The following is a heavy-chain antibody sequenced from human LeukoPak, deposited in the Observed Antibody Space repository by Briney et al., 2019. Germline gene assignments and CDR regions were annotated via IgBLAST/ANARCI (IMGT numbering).Heavy chain of an antibody. CDR3: ARGKMVRGVHNWFDP. V-gene: IGHV4-59*08. D-gene: IGHD3-10*01. Sequence: SETLSLTCTVSGGSLSSYYWSWIRQPPGKGLEWIGYIYYSGSTNYNPSLKSRVTITVDTSKNQFSLKLSSVTAADTAVYYCARGKMVRGVHNWFDPWGQGTLVTVSS. CDR1: GGSLSSYY. CDR2: IYYSGST. J-gene: IGHJ5*02.